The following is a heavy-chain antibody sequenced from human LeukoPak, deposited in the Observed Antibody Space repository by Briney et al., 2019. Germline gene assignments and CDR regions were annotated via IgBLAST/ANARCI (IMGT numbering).Heavy chain of an antibody. Sequence: SGPTLVNPTQTLTLTCTFSGFSLTTRGVGVGWIRQPPGKALEWLALIYWDDDERYSPSLQSRLTIAKATSKNQVVLTMTNTNPVDTATYFCAHRPNFQYYFDSWGQGTLVTVSS. CDR3: AHRPNFQYYFDS. J-gene: IGHJ4*02. D-gene: IGHD4/OR15-4a*01. CDR2: IYWDDDE. CDR1: GFSLTTRGVG. V-gene: IGHV2-5*02.